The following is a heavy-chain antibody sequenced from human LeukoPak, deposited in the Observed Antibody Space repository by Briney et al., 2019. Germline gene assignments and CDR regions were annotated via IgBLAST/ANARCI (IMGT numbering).Heavy chain of an antibody. V-gene: IGHV4-39*07. J-gene: IGHJ4*02. CDR1: GASFTSTTFY. CDR3: ASLYPPSYGDYRLDY. D-gene: IGHD4-17*01. Sequence: SETLSLTCSVSGASFTSTTFYWAWIRQSPGKGLEWIGSIYSGGTTFYSPSLKSRVTISVDTSKNQFSLKLSSVTAADTAVYYCASLYPPSYGDYRLDYWGQGTLVTVSS. CDR2: IYSGGTT.